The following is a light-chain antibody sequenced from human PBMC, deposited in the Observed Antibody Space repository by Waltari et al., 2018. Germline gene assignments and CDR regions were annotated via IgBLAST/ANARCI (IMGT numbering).Light chain of an antibody. Sequence: QSVLTQSPSVSGTPGQRVTISCSGTNYNIGRGPVNWYQQVPGMSPRLPIYSNDQRPSGVPDRFSGSKSGTSASLAISGLQSEDEADYYCATWDGRVNGVLFGGGTKVTVL. CDR2: SND. V-gene: IGLV1-44*01. CDR1: NYNIGRGP. J-gene: IGLJ2*01. CDR3: ATWDGRVNGVL.